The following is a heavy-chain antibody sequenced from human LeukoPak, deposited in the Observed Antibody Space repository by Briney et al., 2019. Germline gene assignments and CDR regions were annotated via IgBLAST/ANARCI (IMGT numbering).Heavy chain of an antibody. J-gene: IGHJ4*02. Sequence: SETLSLTCAGSGYSISSGYYWGWIRQPPGKWMEWIGSIYHSGSTYYNPSLKSRVTISVDTSKDQFSLKLSSVTAADTAVYYCARYHIVVVPAAMGDYFDYWGQGTLVTVSS. CDR2: IYHSGST. CDR3: ARYHIVVVPAAMGDYFDY. D-gene: IGHD2-2*01. CDR1: GYSISSGYY. V-gene: IGHV4-38-2*01.